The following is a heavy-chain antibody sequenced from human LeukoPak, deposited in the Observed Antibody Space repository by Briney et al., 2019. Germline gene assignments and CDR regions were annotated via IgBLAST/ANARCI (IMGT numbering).Heavy chain of an antibody. J-gene: IGHJ4*02. V-gene: IGHV3-7*01. CDR3: ARLFVYGSGAEAFDY. CDR1: GFTFSSYW. Sequence: PGGSLRLSCAASGFTFSSYWMSWVRQAPGKGLEWVANIKKDGSEKYYVDSVKGRFTISRDNAKTSLYLQMDSLRAEDTAVYYCARLFVYGSGAEAFDYWGQGALVTVSS. CDR2: IKKDGSEK. D-gene: IGHD3-10*01.